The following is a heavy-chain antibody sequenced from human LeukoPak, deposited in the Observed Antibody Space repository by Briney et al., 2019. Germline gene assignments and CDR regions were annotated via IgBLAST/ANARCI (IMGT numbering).Heavy chain of an antibody. CDR2: IYYSGST. CDR3: ARSPTVTTLGGNWFDP. D-gene: IGHD4-17*01. CDR1: GGSISSYY. Sequence: PSETLSLTCTVSGGSISSYYWSWIRQPPGKGLEWIGYIYYSGSTNYNPSLKSRVTISVDKSKNQFSLKLSSVTAADTAVYYCARSPTVTTLGGNWFDPWGQGTLVTVSS. V-gene: IGHV4-59*12. J-gene: IGHJ5*02.